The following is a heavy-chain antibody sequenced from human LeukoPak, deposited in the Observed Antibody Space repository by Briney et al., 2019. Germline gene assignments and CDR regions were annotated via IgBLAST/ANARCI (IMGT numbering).Heavy chain of an antibody. J-gene: IGHJ4*01. D-gene: IGHD6-13*01. CDR3: ARDGTAPGLYFDL. V-gene: IGHV3-7*01. Sequence: GGSLRLSYAVSGFPFRSYWMNWVRQAPGKGLEWVASIRQDGGEKSYVDSVKGRFTISRDNTKNSLYLQMSSLRAEDTAVYYCARDGTAPGLYFDLWGQGTLVTVSS. CDR1: GFPFRSYW. CDR2: IRQDGGEK.